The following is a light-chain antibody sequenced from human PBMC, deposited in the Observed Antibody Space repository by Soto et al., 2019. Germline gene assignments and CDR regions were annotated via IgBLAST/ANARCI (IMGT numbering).Light chain of an antibody. CDR1: SSDVGAYNY. CDR3: SSYTSSTSYV. CDR2: EVS. Sequence: QSALTQPASVSGSPGQSITISCTGTSSDVGAYNYVSWYQQHQGKAPKLMIYEVSNRPSGVSIRFSGSKSGNTASLTISGLQAEDEAEYYCSSYTSSTSYVFGTGTKVTVL. J-gene: IGLJ1*01. V-gene: IGLV2-14*01.